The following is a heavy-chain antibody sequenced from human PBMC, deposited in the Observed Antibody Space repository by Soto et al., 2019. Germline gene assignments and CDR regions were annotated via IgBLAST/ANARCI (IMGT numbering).Heavy chain of an antibody. J-gene: IGHJ5*01. CDR3: ARDHRWGYESGDYGDS. CDR1: GFSLEEYG. Sequence: VQLVESGGGVVRPGGSLRLACVVSGFSLEEYGMSWVRQAPGKGPEWVSGMHRKGNSTGYADAVKGRFTISRDDAKNSLYLQMSSLRAEDTAFYYCARDHRWGYESGDYGDSWGHGTLVTVSS. V-gene: IGHV3-20*04. CDR2: MHRKGNST. D-gene: IGHD4-17*01.